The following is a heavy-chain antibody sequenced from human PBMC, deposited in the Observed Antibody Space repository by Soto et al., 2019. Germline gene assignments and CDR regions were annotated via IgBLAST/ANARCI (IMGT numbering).Heavy chain of an antibody. D-gene: IGHD1-20*01. CDR3: AQDGDNYDFYYRMDV. CDR1: GFTFSSYA. Sequence: GGSLRLSCAASGFTFSSYAMSWVRQAPGKGLEWVSTISVSGGSTYYADSVKGRFTISRDNSKNTLYLQMNSLRAEDTAVYYCAQDGDNYDFYYRMDVWGQGTTVTVSS. J-gene: IGHJ6*02. V-gene: IGHV3-23*01. CDR2: ISVSGGST.